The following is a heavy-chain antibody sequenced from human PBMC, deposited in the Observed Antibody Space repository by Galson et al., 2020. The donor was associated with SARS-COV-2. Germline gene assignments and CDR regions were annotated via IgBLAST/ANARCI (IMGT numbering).Heavy chain of an antibody. CDR1: GFTFNNYC. V-gene: IGHV3-74*01. D-gene: IGHD2-2*01. CDR2: INNDGSDT. CDR3: AMNYQLDS. Sequence: GGSLRLSCSASGFTFNNYCMHWVRQAPGKWLEWVSRINNDGSDTFYADSVKGRFTISRDNAGHTLYLHMNSLRAEDTAIYYCAMNYQLDSWGQGTLVTVSS. J-gene: IGHJ4*02.